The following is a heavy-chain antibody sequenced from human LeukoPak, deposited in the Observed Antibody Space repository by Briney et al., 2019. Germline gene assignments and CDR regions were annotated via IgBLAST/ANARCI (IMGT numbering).Heavy chain of an antibody. CDR3: ARLTMTTVTVDY. CDR1: GGSISSDH. Sequence: PSETLSLTCTVSGGSISSDHWNWIRQPPGKGLEWIGCIFYSGRTYYNPSLKSRVTISVDTSKNHFSLKLSSVTAADTAVYYCARLTMTTVTVDYWGQGTLVTVSS. CDR2: IFYSGRT. V-gene: IGHV4-59*08. J-gene: IGHJ4*02. D-gene: IGHD4-17*01.